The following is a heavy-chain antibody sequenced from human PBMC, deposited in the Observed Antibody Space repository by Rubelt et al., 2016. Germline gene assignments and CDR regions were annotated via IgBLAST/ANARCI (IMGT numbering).Heavy chain of an antibody. CDR3: AGHGVGPTGKWYWYFDR. J-gene: IGHJ2*01. Sequence: QLQLQQSGPGLVKPSETLSLTCTVSGGSVSSTNYYWGWLRQPAGKGLEWIGTTYYSGTTYYNPSLKSRVTMSVDTSKNQFSLGLRYLSARETAVDYCAGHGVGPTGKWYWYFDRCGRGTLVTVSS. V-gene: IGHV4-39*01. CDR1: GGSVSSTNYY. CDR2: TYYSGTT. D-gene: IGHD1-14*01.